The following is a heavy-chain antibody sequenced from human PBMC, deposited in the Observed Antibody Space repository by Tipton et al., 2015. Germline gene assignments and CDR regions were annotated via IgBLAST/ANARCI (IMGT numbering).Heavy chain of an antibody. J-gene: IGHJ4*02. V-gene: IGHV4-4*03. CDR2: IYHGGTT. D-gene: IGHD2-2*01. CDR1: GASISSSNW. Sequence: GLVKPPGTLSLTCGVSGASISSSNWGSWVRQPPGKGLEWIGEIYHGGTTNYNPSLKSRVTMSLDRSNNQCSLSLTSVTAADTAVYYCARGPARIGSGYADYWGQGIPVTVSS. CDR3: ARGPARIGSGYADY.